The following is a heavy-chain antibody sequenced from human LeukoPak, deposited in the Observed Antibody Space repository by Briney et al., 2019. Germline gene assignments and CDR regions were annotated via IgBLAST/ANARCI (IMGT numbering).Heavy chain of an antibody. D-gene: IGHD1-7*01. J-gene: IGHJ4*02. CDR3: ASRAGKPGNTPWCFDY. Sequence: GGSLRLSCAASGFTFSNYWMTWVRQAPGKGPGWVANIKQDGSERNYVDSVKGRFTIARDNTKNSLYLQMTSLRGEDTAVYYCASRAGKPGNTPWCFDYWGQGALVTVSS. CDR2: IKQDGSER. V-gene: IGHV3-7*01. CDR1: GFTFSNYW.